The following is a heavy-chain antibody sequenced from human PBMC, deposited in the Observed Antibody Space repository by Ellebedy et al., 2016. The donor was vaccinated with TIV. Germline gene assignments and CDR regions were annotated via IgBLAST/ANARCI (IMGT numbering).Heavy chain of an antibody. CDR2: ITGSASDS. Sequence: PGGSLRLSCAASGFTFSNYAMSWVRQAPGKGLEWISCITGSASDSFNIDSVKGRFTISRDNSKNTLYLQMNSLRADDTAVYYCAKVAGFCSGGSCYSDYWGQGTLVTISS. CDR3: AKVAGFCSGGSCYSDY. J-gene: IGHJ4*02. D-gene: IGHD2-15*01. CDR1: GFTFSNYA. V-gene: IGHV3-23*01.